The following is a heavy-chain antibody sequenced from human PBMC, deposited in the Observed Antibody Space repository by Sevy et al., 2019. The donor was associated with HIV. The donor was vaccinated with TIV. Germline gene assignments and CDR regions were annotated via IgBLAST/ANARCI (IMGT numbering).Heavy chain of an antibody. J-gene: IGHJ4*02. D-gene: IGHD3-22*01. CDR2: ITDSSNYI. Sequence: GGSLRLSCAASGFTFSTYNMNWLRQAPGKGLEWVSAITDSSNYIYHADSVKGRFTISRDNAKNSLYLQMNSLRAEDTAVYFCARDRRTLNYYGSSGYNYYFDYWGQGTLVTVSS. CDR3: ARDRRTLNYYGSSGYNYYFDY. V-gene: IGHV3-21*01. CDR1: GFTFSTYN.